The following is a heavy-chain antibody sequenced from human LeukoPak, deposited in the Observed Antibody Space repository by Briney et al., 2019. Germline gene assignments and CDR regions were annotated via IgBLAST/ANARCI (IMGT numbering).Heavy chain of an antibody. CDR1: GYPFTSYD. J-gene: IGHJ2*01. CDR2: MNPNSGNI. Sequence: GASVKVSCKASGYPFTSYDINWVRQATGQGLEWMGYMNPNSGNIGYGLKFQGRVTMTWDTSISTAYMEMFSLRSEDTAIYYCAREGLDLWGRGTLVTVS. V-gene: IGHV1-8*01. CDR3: AREGLDL.